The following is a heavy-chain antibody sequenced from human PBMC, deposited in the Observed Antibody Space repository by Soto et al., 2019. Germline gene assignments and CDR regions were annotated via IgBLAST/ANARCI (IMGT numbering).Heavy chain of an antibody. CDR1: GCSLTSPGMW. J-gene: IGHJ6*02. CDR2: IERDDDDK. D-gene: IGHD1-20*01. Sequence: SGPTLVRPPATLTLTCTFSGCSLTSPGMWVSWTRHHPGKALEWLALIERDDDDKYYSTSLKTRLTISKDTRKNQVVLTMANMDPADTGTYYCARSIRGPRRLNGMDVWGQGTPVTVSS. V-gene: IGHV2-70*13. CDR3: ARSIRGPRRLNGMDV.